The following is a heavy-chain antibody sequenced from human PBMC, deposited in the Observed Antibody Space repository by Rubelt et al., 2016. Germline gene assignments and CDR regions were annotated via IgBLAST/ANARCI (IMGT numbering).Heavy chain of an antibody. CDR1: GDSISSSSYY. CDR2: IYYSGST. CDR3: ARMIQLWLGIDY. J-gene: IGHJ4*02. D-gene: IGHD5-18*01. V-gene: IGHV4-39*07. Sequence: QLQLQESGPGLVKPSETLSLTCIVSGDSISSSSYYWGWIRQPPGKGLEWIGSIYYSGSTYYNPPHKGRVTKTVDTSKNQFSLKLGFVTAADTAVYYCARMIQLWLGIDYWGQGILVTVSS.